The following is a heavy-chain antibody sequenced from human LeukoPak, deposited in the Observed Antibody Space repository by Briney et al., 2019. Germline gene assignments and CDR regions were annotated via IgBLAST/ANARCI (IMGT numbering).Heavy chain of an antibody. CDR3: ARMGGGNTHPALFDY. Sequence: GGSLRLSCAASGFTFSSYGVNWVRQAPGEGLEWISAISPSGGTTYYADSVQGRFTISRSNSRNTLYLQMSSLRAEDTAVYYCARMGGGNTHPALFDYWGQGTLVTVSS. D-gene: IGHD3-16*01. J-gene: IGHJ4*02. CDR2: ISPSGGTT. CDR1: GFTFSSYG. V-gene: IGHV3-23*01.